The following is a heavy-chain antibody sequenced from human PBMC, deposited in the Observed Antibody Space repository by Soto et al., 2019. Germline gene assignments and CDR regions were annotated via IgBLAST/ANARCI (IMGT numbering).Heavy chain of an antibody. CDR2: FNPNSGDT. V-gene: IGHV1-2*02. CDR3: AREASAVIALDY. J-gene: IGHJ4*02. Sequence: QVRLVHSGAGVKKPGASVKVSCKASGYTFTAYSMHWVRQAPGQGLEWIGWFNPNSGDTVYAEKFQGRFTLTRDTSISTAYMELSSLRSDDTALYYCAREASAVIALDYWGQGTLVTVSS. CDR1: GYTFTAYS. D-gene: IGHD2-21*01.